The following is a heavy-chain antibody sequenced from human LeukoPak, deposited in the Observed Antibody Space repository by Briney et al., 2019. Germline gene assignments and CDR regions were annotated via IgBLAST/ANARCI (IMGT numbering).Heavy chain of an antibody. V-gene: IGHV4-39*07. D-gene: IGHD6-13*01. CDR3: ASSIAAAGALDY. CDR1: GGSISSSSYY. CDR2: IYYSGST. Sequence: SETLSLTCTVSGGSISSSSYYWGWIRQPPGKGLEWIGSIYYSGSTYYNPSLKSRVTISVDTSKDQFSLKLSSVTAADTAVYYCASSIAAAGALDYWGQGTLVTVPS. J-gene: IGHJ4*02.